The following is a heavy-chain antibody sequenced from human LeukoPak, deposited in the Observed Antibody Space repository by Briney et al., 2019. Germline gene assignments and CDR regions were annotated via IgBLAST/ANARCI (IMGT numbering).Heavy chain of an antibody. V-gene: IGHV3-30*04. J-gene: IGHJ4*02. D-gene: IGHD4-17*01. CDR2: ISDDGSNK. CDR3: ARAGEDSYGEYDHLDY. Sequence: PGRSLRLSCAASGFTFCSYAMHWVRQALGGGLERGAVISDDGSNKYYADSVKGRVTLSRDNSKNTLYLQMNSLRAEDTAVYYCARAGEDSYGEYDHLDYWGQGTLVTVSS. CDR1: GFTFCSYA.